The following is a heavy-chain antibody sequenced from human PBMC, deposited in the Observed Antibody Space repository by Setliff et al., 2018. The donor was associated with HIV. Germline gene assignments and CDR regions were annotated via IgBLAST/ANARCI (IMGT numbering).Heavy chain of an antibody. CDR3: ARGMNAVRYFDWLDAFDI. J-gene: IGHJ3*02. CDR1: GYTFIHYD. D-gene: IGHD3-9*01. Sequence: ASVKVSCKTSGYTFIHYDIHWVRQAPGERLERLGWINTDTGNTKYSQKFQDRLTFTRDTSALTADMELSSLRSEDTAVYFCARGMNAVRYFDWLDAFDIWGQGTMVTVSS. V-gene: IGHV1-3*04. CDR2: INTDTGNT.